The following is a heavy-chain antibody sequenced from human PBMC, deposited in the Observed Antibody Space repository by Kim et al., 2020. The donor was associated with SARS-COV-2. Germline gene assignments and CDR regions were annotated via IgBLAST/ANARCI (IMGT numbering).Heavy chain of an antibody. J-gene: IGHJ4*02. CDR2: GGST. Sequence: GGSTTSADPVQGRLTISRDNSKNTLYLQMNSLRAEDTAVYYCATPYGPPDYWGQGTLVTVSS. CDR3: ATPYGPPDY. D-gene: IGHD3-10*01. V-gene: IGHV3-23*01.